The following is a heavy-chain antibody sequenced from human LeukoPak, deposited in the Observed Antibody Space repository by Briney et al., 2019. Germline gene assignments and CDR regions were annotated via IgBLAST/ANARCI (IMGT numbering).Heavy chain of an antibody. CDR2: ISAYNGNT. V-gene: IGHV1-18*01. Sequence: GASVKVSCKASGYTFTSYGISWVRQAPGQGLEWMGWISAYNGNTNYAQKLQGRVTMTTDTSTSTAYMELRSLRSDDTAVYYCAGDEDYYDSRLGAFDIWGQGTMVTVSS. D-gene: IGHD3-22*01. CDR3: AGDEDYYDSRLGAFDI. J-gene: IGHJ3*02. CDR1: GYTFTSYG.